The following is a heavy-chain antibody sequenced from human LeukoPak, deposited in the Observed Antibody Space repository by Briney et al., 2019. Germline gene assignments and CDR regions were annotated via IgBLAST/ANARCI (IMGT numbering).Heavy chain of an antibody. CDR2: IYYSGST. J-gene: IGHJ5*02. CDR1: GGSISSYY. Sequence: SETLSLTCTVSGGSISSYYWSWIRQPPGKGLEWIGYIYYSGSTNYNPSLKRRVTISVDTSKNQFSLKLSSVTAADTAVYYCARDRSPRGWFDPWGQGTLVTVSS. CDR3: ARDRSPRGWFDP. D-gene: IGHD3-10*01. V-gene: IGHV4-59*01.